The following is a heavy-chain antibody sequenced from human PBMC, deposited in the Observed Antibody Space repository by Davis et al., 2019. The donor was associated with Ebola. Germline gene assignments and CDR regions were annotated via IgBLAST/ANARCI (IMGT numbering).Heavy chain of an antibody. CDR3: ARQKCGGGSCYGRRYYYYGMDV. D-gene: IGHD2-15*01. V-gene: IGHV4-39*01. CDR1: GGSISNYSYY. Sequence: SETLSLTCTVSGGSISNYSYYWSWIRQPPGKGLEWIGEINHSGSTNYNPSLKSRVTISVDTSKNQFSLKLSSVTAADTAVYYCARQKCGGGSCYGRRYYYYGMDVWGQGTTVTVSS. J-gene: IGHJ6*02. CDR2: INHSGST.